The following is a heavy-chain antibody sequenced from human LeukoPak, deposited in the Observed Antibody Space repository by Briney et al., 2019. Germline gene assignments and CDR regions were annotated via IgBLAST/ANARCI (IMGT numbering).Heavy chain of an antibody. CDR3: AREGGGYPWYFDY. D-gene: IGHD5-24*01. J-gene: IGHJ4*02. CDR2: IIPIFGTA. Sequence: SSVKVSCKASGGTFSSYAISWVRQAPGQGLEWMGGIIPIFGTANYAQKFQGRVTITTGESTSTAYMELSSLRSEDTAVYYCAREGGGYPWYFDYWGQGTLVTVSS. CDR1: GGTFSSYA. V-gene: IGHV1-69*05.